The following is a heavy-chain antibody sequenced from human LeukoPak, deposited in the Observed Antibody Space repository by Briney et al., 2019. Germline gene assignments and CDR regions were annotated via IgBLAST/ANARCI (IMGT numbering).Heavy chain of an antibody. J-gene: IGHJ3*02. CDR3: AKDLLWFGELLPYDAFDI. CDR2: IRYDGSNK. Sequence: GGSLRLSCAASGFTFSSYGMHWVRQAPGKGLEWVAFIRYDGSNKYYADSVKGRFTISRDNSKNTLYLQMNSLGAEDTAVYYCAKDLLWFGELLPYDAFDIWGQGTMVTVSS. D-gene: IGHD3-10*01. CDR1: GFTFSSYG. V-gene: IGHV3-30*02.